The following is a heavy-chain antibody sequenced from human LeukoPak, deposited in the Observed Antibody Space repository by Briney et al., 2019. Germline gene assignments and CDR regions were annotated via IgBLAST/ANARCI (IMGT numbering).Heavy chain of an antibody. CDR3: ARTHFDSLGWFDP. V-gene: IGHV4-39*07. J-gene: IGHJ5*02. Sequence: KTSETLSLTCTVSGVSMRSNSFYWGWIRQSPGKGLEWIANINYGGHTYYNPSVKSRVTLSVDVSKNRFSLNLTSVTAADTALYFCARTHFDSLGWFDPWGQGIQVIVSS. CDR2: INYGGHT. CDR1: GVSMRSNSFY. D-gene: IGHD3-9*01.